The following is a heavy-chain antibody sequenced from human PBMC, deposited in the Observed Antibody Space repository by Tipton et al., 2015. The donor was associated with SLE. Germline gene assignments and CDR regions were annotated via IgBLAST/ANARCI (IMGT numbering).Heavy chain of an antibody. Sequence: TLSLTCIVSGDSITQSGNWWGWIRQPPEKGLEWIGSIPYGGTAYYNPSLKSRLILSLDTSKNQFSLKMRSMTAADTAVYYCARLLTAAGTWWFDPWGQGMLVTVSS. J-gene: IGHJ5*02. CDR1: GDSITQSGNW. CDR2: IPYGGTA. V-gene: IGHV4-39*07. D-gene: IGHD6-13*01. CDR3: ARLLTAAGTWWFDP.